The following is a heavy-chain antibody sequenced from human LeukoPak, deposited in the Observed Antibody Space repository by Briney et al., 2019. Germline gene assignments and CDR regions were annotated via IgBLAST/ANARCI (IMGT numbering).Heavy chain of an antibody. CDR2: ISGSGGST. Sequence: GESLRLSCAASGFTFSSYSMNWVRQAPGKGLEWVSAISGSGGSTYYADSVKGRFTISRDNSKNTLYLRMNSLRAEDTAVYYCAKDPAYYYGSGSPHAFDIWGQGTMVTVSS. J-gene: IGHJ3*02. V-gene: IGHV3-23*01. CDR3: AKDPAYYYGSGSPHAFDI. D-gene: IGHD3-10*01. CDR1: GFTFSSYS.